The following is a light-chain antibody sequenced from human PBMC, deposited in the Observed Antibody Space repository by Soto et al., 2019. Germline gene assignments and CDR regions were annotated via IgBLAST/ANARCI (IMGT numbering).Light chain of an antibody. CDR3: QQRRTWPLT. V-gene: IGKV3-11*01. CDR1: QSVKSY. Sequence: EVVLTQTPATLSLSPGERATLYCRASQSVKSYLVWSQQKPGQTPKLLLYDASNRATGIPARFSGRGSDTDFTLTISSLEPEDFAVYYCQQRRTWPLTFGVGTRVEIK. CDR2: DAS. J-gene: IGKJ4*01.